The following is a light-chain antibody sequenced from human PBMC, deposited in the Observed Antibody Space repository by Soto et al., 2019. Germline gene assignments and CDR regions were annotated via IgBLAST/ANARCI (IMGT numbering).Light chain of an antibody. V-gene: IGKV3-11*01. CDR2: DAS. CDR1: QSVSSY. Sequence: EIVLTQSPATLSLSPGERATLSCRASQSVSSYLAWYQQKPGQAPRLLVYDASNRATGIPARFSGSGSGTDFTLTISRFEHEDFALYYCQQRSSWPPSLVGGTKVEIK. CDR3: QQRSSWPPS. J-gene: IGKJ4*01.